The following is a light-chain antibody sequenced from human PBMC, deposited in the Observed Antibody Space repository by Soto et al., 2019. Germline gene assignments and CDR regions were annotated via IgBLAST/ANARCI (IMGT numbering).Light chain of an antibody. CDR1: QNVLYKSNNENY. V-gene: IGKV4-1*01. CDR2: WAS. CDR3: QQYYNTPQYT. Sequence: DIVVTQSPDSLAVSLGERATINCKSSQNVLYKSNNENYLAWYQQKPGQPPKLLIYWASTRKPGVPDRFSGSASGSDFTLTISSLQAEDVAVYSCQQYYNTPQYTFGQGTKLEI. J-gene: IGKJ2*01.